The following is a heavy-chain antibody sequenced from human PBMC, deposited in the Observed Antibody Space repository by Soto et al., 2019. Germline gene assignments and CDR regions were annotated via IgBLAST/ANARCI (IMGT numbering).Heavy chain of an antibody. CDR2: INHSGST. D-gene: IGHD6-13*01. J-gene: IGHJ5*02. CDR3: AIAVAGNPFDP. V-gene: IGHV4-34*01. CDR1: GGSFSGYY. Sequence: QVQLQQWGAGLLKPSETLSLTCAVYGGSFSGYYWSWIRQPPGKGLEWIGEINHSGSTNYNPSLKSRVTISVDTSKNQFSLELSSVTAADTAVYYCAIAVAGNPFDPWGQGTLVTVSS.